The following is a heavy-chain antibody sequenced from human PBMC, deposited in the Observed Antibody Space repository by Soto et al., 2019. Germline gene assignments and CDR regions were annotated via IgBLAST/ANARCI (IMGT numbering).Heavy chain of an antibody. CDR1: GFTFSSYS. CDR2: ISVCGGGT. D-gene: IGHD3-10*01. CDR3: AKGCYYADGNDWCGFDA. Sequence: EVQLLESGGTLVQPGGSLRLSCAASGFTFSSYSMTWLRQAPGKGLGWVSSISVCGGGTHYADSVKGRFTISRENSMITIHLQMNSLRAEDTAVYYCAKGCYYADGNDWCGFDAWGQGTRVTVSS. V-gene: IGHV3-23*01. J-gene: IGHJ5*02.